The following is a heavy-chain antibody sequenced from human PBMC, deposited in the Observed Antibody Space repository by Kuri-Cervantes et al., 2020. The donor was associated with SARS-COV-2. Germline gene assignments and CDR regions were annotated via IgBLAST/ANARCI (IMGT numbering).Heavy chain of an antibody. CDR1: RFTFNTYA. CDR3: AKDLGRPNWFDP. V-gene: IGHV3-23*01. Sequence: GESLKISCTASRFTFNTYAMSWVRQAPGKGLEWVSAISGSGGSTYSADSVKGRFTISRDNSKNTLYLQMNSLRAEDTAVYYCAKDLGRPNWFDPWGQGTLVTVSS. CDR2: ISGSGGST. J-gene: IGHJ5*02.